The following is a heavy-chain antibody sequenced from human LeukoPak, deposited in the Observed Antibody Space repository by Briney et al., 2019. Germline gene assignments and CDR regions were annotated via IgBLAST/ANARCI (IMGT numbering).Heavy chain of an antibody. Sequence: SETLSLTCRVSGGSISSYYWSWLRQPPGKGLEWIGSIYYSGSTYYNPSLKSRVTISVDTSKNQFSLKLSSVTAADTAVYYCALRGDYFDYWGQGTLVTVSS. CDR2: IYYSGST. CDR3: ALRGDYFDY. V-gene: IGHV4-59*05. CDR1: GGSISSYY. D-gene: IGHD5-12*01. J-gene: IGHJ4*02.